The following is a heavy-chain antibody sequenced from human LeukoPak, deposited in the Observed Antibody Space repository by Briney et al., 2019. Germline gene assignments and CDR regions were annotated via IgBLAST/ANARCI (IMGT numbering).Heavy chain of an antibody. CDR1: GGSFSGYY. D-gene: IGHD2-15*01. J-gene: IGHJ1*01. CDR3: ARERMMRAYFQH. V-gene: IGHV4-34*01. Sequence: PSETLPLTCAVYGGSFSGYYWSWIRQPPGKGLEWIGEINHSGSTNYNPSLKSRVTISVDTSKNQFSLKLSSVTAADTAVYYCARERMMRAYFQHWGQGTLVTVSS. CDR2: INHSGST.